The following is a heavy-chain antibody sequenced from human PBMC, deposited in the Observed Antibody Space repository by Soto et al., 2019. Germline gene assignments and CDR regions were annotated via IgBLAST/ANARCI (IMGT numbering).Heavy chain of an antibody. J-gene: IGHJ3*02. CDR2: ISAYNGNT. CDR3: ARDYTVAGSHDAFDI. Sequence: GSGQVSCKASGYTFTSYGISCVRQAPGQGLEWMGWISAYNGNTNYAQKLQGRVTMTTDTSTSTAYMELRSLRSDDTAVYYCARDYTVAGSHDAFDIWGQGTMVTVSS. V-gene: IGHV1-18*01. D-gene: IGHD6-19*01. CDR1: GYTFTSYG.